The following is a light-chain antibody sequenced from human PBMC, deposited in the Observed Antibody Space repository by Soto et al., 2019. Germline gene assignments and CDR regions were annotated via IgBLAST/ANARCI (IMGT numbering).Light chain of an antibody. CDR3: QQYGSSRVT. CDR2: GAS. V-gene: IGKV3-20*01. J-gene: IGKJ2*01. Sequence: EIVLTQSPGTLSLSPGERATLSCRASQSVSASYLAWYQQKPGQAPRLLIYGASSRATGIPDRFSGSGSGTDFTLTISRREPEDFAVYYCQQYGSSRVTFGQGTKLDIK. CDR1: QSVSASY.